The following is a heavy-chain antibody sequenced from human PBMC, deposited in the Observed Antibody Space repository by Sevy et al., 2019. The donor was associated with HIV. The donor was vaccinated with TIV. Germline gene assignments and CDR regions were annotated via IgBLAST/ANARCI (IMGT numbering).Heavy chain of an antibody. CDR3: ARAITMVRGVIFSRSWFDP. V-gene: IGHV1-69*06. D-gene: IGHD3-10*01. J-gene: IGHJ5*02. CDR2: IIPIFGTA. Sequence: ASVKVTCKASGGTFSSYAISWVRQAPGQGLEWMGGIIPIFGTANYAQKFQGRVTITADKSTSTAYMELSSLRSEDTAMYYCARAITMVRGVIFSRSWFDPWGQGTLVTVSS. CDR1: GGTFSSYA.